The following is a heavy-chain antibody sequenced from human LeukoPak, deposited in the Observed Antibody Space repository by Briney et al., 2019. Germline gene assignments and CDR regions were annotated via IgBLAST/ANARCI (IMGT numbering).Heavy chain of an antibody. CDR2: MNPNSGNT. D-gene: IGHD2-2*01. CDR3: ARLPVIVVVPAAISWFDP. V-gene: IGHV1-8*01. CDR1: GYAFTSYD. Sequence: ASVKVSCKASGYAFTSYDINWVRQATGQGLEWMGWMNPNSGNTGYAQKFQGRVTMTRNTSISTAYMELSSLRSEDTAVYYCARLPVIVVVPAAISWFDPWGQGTLVTVSS. J-gene: IGHJ5*02.